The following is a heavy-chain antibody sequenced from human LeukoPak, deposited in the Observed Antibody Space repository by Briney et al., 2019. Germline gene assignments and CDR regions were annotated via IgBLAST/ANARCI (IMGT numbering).Heavy chain of an antibody. Sequence: GASVKVSCKASGYTFTGYYMHWVRQAPGQGLEWMGWINPNSGGTNYAQKFQGRVTMTRDTSISTAYMELSRLRSDDTAVYYCARDFENNSYYYYMDVRGKGTTVTVSS. J-gene: IGHJ6*03. V-gene: IGHV1-2*02. CDR2: INPNSGGT. CDR1: GYTFTGYY. CDR3: ARDFENNSYYYYMDV.